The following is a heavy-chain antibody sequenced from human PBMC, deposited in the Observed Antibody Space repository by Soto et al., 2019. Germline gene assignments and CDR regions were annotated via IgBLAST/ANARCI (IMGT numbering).Heavy chain of an antibody. V-gene: IGHV1-18*01. CDR1: GYTFTSYG. CDR2: ISAYNGNT. D-gene: IGHD3-22*01. CDR3: ARVVSTDYYDSSGWCDY. Sequence: ASAKVSCKASGYTFTSYGISWVRQAPGQGLEWMGWISAYNGNTNYAQKLQGRVTMTTDTSTSTAYMELRSLRSDDTAVYYCARVVSTDYYDSSGWCDYWGQGTLVTAPQ. J-gene: IGHJ4*02.